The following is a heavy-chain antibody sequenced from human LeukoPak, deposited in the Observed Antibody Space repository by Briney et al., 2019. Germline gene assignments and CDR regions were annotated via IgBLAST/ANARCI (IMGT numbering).Heavy chain of an antibody. V-gene: IGHV3-23*01. Sequence: GGSLRLSCAASGFTFSTYAVNWVRQAPGKGLEWVSTISGSGDSTYYADSVKGRFTISRDNSKNTLYLQMSSLRAEDTAIYYCARDGYYYDSSGYYDYWGQGTLVTVSS. J-gene: IGHJ4*02. CDR3: ARDGYYYDSSGYYDY. D-gene: IGHD3-22*01. CDR2: ISGSGDST. CDR1: GFTFSTYA.